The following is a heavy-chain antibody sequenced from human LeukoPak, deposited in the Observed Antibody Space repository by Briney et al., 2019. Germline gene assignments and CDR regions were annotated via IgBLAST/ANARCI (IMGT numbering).Heavy chain of an antibody. CDR3: ARLRDGYNPIDY. D-gene: IGHD5-24*01. J-gene: IGHJ4*02. V-gene: IGHV4-59*08. Sequence: PSETLSLTCTVSGGSINSYYWSWIRQPPGKGLEWIGYIYYSGSTKYNPSLKSRVTISVDTSKNQFSLKLSSVTAADTAVYYCARLRDGYNPIDYWGQGTLVTVSS. CDR1: GGSINSYY. CDR2: IYYSGST.